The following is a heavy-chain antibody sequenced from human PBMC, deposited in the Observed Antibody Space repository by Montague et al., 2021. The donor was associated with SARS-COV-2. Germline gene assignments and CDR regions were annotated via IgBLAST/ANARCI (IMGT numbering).Heavy chain of an antibody. V-gene: IGHV2-5*01. CDR1: GFSLDTRGAG. D-gene: IGHD5-12*01. CDR3: AHREEGNNGYRWFDP. Sequence: PALVKPTQTFTLICSFSGFSLDTRGAGVAWIRQPPGKALEWLGTIYWNDGKHYNSSLKSRLSMSKDTSKNQVVLILTDVDPADTATYFCAHREEGNNGYRWFDPWGQGTLVTVSS. J-gene: IGHJ5*02. CDR2: IYWNDGK.